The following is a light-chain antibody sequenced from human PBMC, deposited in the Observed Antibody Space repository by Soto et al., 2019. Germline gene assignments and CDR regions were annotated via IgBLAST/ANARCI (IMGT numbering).Light chain of an antibody. CDR1: QSGAGSY. CDR3: QQYGVSPRT. V-gene: IGKV3-20*01. CDR2: GAS. Sequence: EIMLTQSPVTLSLSPGERATLSCRASQSGAGSYLAWYQQKPGRTPRLLIYGASSRATGIPDRFSGSGSGTEFTLTINRLEPEDFAVYYCQQYGVSPRTFGQGTKVEIK. J-gene: IGKJ1*01.